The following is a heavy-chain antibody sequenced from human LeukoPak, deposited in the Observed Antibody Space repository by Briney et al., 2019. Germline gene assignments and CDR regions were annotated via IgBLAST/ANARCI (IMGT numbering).Heavy chain of an antibody. CDR1: GGSFGGYY. CDR2: INHSGST. CDR3: ARGTLKSPTRPRDY. Sequence: SETLSLTCAVYGGSFGGYYWSWIRQPPGKGLEWIGEINHSGSTNYNPSLKSRVTISVDTSKNQFSLKLTSVTAADTAVYYCARGTLKSPTRPRDYWGQGNLVTVSS. J-gene: IGHJ4*02. V-gene: IGHV4-34*01.